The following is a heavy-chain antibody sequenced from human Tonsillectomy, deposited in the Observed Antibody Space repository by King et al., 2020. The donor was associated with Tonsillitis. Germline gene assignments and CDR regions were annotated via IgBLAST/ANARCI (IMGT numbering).Heavy chain of an antibody. J-gene: IGHJ3*02. D-gene: IGHD6-19*01. CDR2: IYSGGST. V-gene: IGHV3-66*01. CDR3: ARGGSSGWYGNAFDI. Sequence: VQLVESGGGLVQPGGSLRLSCAASGFTVSSNYMSWVRQAPGKGLEWVSVIYSGGSTYYADSVKGRFTISRDNSKNTLYLQMNSLRAEDTAVYYCARGGSSGWYGNAFDIWGQGTMVTVSS. CDR1: GFTVSSNY.